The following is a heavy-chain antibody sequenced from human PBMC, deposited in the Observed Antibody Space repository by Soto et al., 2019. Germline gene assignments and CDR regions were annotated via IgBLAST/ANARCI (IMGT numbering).Heavy chain of an antibody. CDR1: GFSLTPTEVA. Sequence: QITLKESGPSLVNPTQSRTLTCSSSGFSLTPTEVAVGWSRQPPGKALEWLALIYWDDDKRYSPSLKSSLTITKDTANNHVVVTMTNVHTEETATYFCAHSGPTATFAFDYWGQGILVTVAS. V-gene: IGHV2-5*02. J-gene: IGHJ4*02. CDR3: AHSGPTATFAFDY. CDR2: IYWDDDK.